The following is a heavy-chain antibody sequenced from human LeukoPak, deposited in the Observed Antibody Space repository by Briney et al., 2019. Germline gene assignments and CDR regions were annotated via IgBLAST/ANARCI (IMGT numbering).Heavy chain of an antibody. CDR3: AKDGGLWVSAHWGDS. CDR2: ITTSDGNT. CDR1: GFTFSSYA. Sequence: GGSLRLSCAASGFTFSSYAMSWVRQAPGKGLEWVSTITTSDGNTYYADSVKGRFTVSRDNFKNTLFLQMNSLRAEDTAVYYCAKDGGLWVSAHWGDSWGRGTLVTVSS. J-gene: IGHJ4*02. V-gene: IGHV3-23*01. D-gene: IGHD7-27*01.